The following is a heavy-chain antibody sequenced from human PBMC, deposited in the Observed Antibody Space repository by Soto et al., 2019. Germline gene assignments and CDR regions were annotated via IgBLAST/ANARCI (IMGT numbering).Heavy chain of an antibody. CDR2: IYYSGST. CDR1: GGSISSGGYY. CDR3: AREGYYYDSSGYYWDAFDI. Sequence: QVQLQESGPGLVKPSQTLSLTCTVSGGSISSGGYYWSWIRQHPGKGLEWIGYIYYSGSTYYNPSLNSRVTISVDTSKNQFSLKLSSVTAADTAVYYCAREGYYYDSSGYYWDAFDIWGQGTMVTVSS. J-gene: IGHJ3*02. D-gene: IGHD3-22*01. V-gene: IGHV4-31*03.